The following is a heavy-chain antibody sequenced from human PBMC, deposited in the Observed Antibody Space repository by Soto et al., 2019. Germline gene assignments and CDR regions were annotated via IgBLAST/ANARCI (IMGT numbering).Heavy chain of an antibody. CDR3: AKSSRYSGYD. D-gene: IGHD5-18*01. Sequence: GGSLRLSCEASGFIFKRYCMSWFRQAAGKGLEWVAGIGGDNATYYSDSVRGRFTISRDNSKNTVYLQMDYLRVEDAAIYYCAKSSRYSGYDWGQGTVVTVSS. CDR1: GFIFKRYC. CDR2: IGGDNAT. V-gene: IGHV3-23*01. J-gene: IGHJ4*02.